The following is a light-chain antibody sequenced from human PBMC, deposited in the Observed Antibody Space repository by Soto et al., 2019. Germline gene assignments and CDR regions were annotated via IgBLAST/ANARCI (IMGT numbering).Light chain of an antibody. CDR1: SSDVGNYNL. V-gene: IGLV2-23*01. CDR2: EGT. Sequence: QSALTQPASVSGSPGQSITISCTGTSSDVGNYNLVSWYQQHPGKAPKLMIYEGTKRPSGVSNRFSGSKSGNTASLTISGLQAEDEADYYCCSYAGSSTFRVFGGGTKLTVL. CDR3: CSYAGSSTFRV. J-gene: IGLJ3*02.